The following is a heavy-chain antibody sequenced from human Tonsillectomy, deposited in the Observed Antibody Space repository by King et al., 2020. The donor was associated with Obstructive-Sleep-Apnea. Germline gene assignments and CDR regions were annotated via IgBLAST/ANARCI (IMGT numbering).Heavy chain of an antibody. CDR2: ISYDGSNK. CDR3: ARDRGPREWGAMDV. Sequence: VQLVESGGGVVQPGRSLRLSCAASGFTFSSYAMHWVRQAPGKGLEWVAVISYDGSNKYYADSVKGRFTISRDNSKNTLYLQMNSLRAEDTAVYYCARDRGPREWGAMDVWGQGTTVTVSS. J-gene: IGHJ6*02. D-gene: IGHD3-16*01. V-gene: IGHV3-30*04. CDR1: GFTFSSYA.